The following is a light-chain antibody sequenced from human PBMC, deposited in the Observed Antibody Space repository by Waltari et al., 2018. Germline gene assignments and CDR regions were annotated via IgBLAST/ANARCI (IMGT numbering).Light chain of an antibody. J-gene: IGKJ1*01. CDR2: GAS. CDR1: QGVSSN. V-gene: IGKV3-15*01. CDR3: QQYNNWPRT. Sequence: EIVMTQSPATLSVSPGERATLSCRASQGVSSNLAWYQQKPGQAPRLLIYGASTRATGNPARFSGSGYGTEFTLTISSLQSEDFAVYYCQQYNNWPRTFGQGTKVEIK.